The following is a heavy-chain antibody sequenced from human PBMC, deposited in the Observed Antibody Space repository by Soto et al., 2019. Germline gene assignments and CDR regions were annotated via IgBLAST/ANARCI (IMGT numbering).Heavy chain of an antibody. CDR3: AREDVGYSSSCYDY. CDR2: IYYRGST. D-gene: IGHD6-13*01. Sequence: QVQLQESGPGLVKPSETLSLTCTVSGGSVSSGSYYWSWIRQPPGKGLEWIGYIYYRGSTNYNPSRKSRVTISVHTSKNQFSLKLSSVTAADTAVYYCAREDVGYSSSCYDYWGQGTLVTVSS. CDR1: GGSVSSGSYY. V-gene: IGHV4-61*01. J-gene: IGHJ4*02.